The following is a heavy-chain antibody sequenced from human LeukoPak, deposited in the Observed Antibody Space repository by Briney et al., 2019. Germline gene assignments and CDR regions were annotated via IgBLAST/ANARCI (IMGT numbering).Heavy chain of an antibody. CDR3: AKGHYSGWSSFDY. J-gene: IGHJ4*02. CDR1: GFTFSSYG. D-gene: IGHD6-19*01. V-gene: IGHV3-30*02. CDR2: IRYDGSNK. Sequence: GGSLRLSCAASGFTFSSYGMHWVRQAPGKGLEWVAFIRYDGSNKYYADSVKGRFTIARDNSKNTLYLQMNSLRAEDTAVYYCAKGHYSGWSSFDYWGQGTLVTVSS.